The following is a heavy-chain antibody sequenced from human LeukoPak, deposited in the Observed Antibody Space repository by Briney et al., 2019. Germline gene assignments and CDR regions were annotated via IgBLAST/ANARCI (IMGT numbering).Heavy chain of an antibody. V-gene: IGHV3-15*01. D-gene: IGHD3-16*01. CDR2: IKSKSDGGTT. Sequence: PGGSLRLSCAASGFTFSKAWMRWVRQAPGKGLEWVGRIKSKSDGGTTDYAAPVKGRFTISRDDSKNTLDLQMNGLKTEDTAVYYCTTNFISRLGAQLDHWGQGTLVTVSS. J-gene: IGHJ4*02. CDR1: GFTFSKAW. CDR3: TTNFISRLGAQLDH.